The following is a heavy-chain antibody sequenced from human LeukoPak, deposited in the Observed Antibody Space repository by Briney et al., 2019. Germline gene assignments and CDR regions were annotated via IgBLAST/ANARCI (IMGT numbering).Heavy chain of an antibody. CDR1: GFTFSSYA. Sequence: GGSLRLSCAASGFTFSSYAMSWVRQAPGEGLEWVSAISGSGGSTYYADSVKGRFTISRDNSKNTLYLQMNSLRAEDTAVYYCAKDRRYCTNGVCWAGYYSYMDVWGKGTTVTVSS. D-gene: IGHD2-8*01. CDR3: AKDRRYCTNGVCWAGYYSYMDV. CDR2: ISGSGGST. J-gene: IGHJ6*03. V-gene: IGHV3-23*01.